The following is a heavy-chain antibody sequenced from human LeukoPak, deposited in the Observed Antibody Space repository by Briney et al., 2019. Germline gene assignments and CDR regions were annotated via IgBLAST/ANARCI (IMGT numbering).Heavy chain of an antibody. CDR1: GGSFSGYY. CDR2: INHSGST. Sequence: SETLSLTCAVYGGSFSGYYWSWIRQPPGKGLEWIGEINHSGSTNYNPSLKSRVTISVDTSKNQFSLKLSSVTAADTAMYYCASYRAAASVDYWGQGTLVTVSS. J-gene: IGHJ4*02. CDR3: ASYRAAASVDY. D-gene: IGHD2-15*01. V-gene: IGHV4-34*01.